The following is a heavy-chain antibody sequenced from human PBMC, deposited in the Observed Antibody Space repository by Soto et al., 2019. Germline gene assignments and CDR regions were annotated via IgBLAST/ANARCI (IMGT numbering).Heavy chain of an antibody. J-gene: IGHJ4*01. CDR3: ARASGYSYGYDDFFDN. V-gene: IGHV4-59*01. CDR1: GGSINGYY. CDR2: FHFSGST. Sequence: QVQLQESGPGLVKPSETLSLTCTVSGGSINGYYWTWLRQSPTNGLAWIGYFHFSGSTKYNPSLESRLTISADTSKNQISLTLSSVTAADTTVYYCARASGYSYGYDDFFDNWGQGTLANVSS. D-gene: IGHD5-18*01.